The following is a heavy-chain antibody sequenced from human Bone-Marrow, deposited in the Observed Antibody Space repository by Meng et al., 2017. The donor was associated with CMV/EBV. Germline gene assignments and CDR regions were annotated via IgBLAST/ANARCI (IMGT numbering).Heavy chain of an antibody. V-gene: IGHV3-23*01. Sequence: AASGLTFSSYAMSWVRQAPGKGLEWVSAISGSGGSTYYADSVKGRFTISRDNSKNTLYLQMNSLRAEDTAVYYCAKSDIVVVPAATDYWGQGTLVTVSS. CDR3: AKSDIVVVPAATDY. CDR1: GLTFSSYA. J-gene: IGHJ4*02. D-gene: IGHD2-2*01. CDR2: ISGSGGST.